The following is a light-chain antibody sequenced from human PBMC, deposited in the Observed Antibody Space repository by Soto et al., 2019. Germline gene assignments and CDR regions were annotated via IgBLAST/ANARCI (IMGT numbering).Light chain of an antibody. V-gene: IGLV2-14*01. CDR1: SSDVGGYNL. CDR3: SSFSSRNTLV. CDR2: EVR. J-gene: IGLJ2*01. Sequence: QSALTQPASVSGSPGQSITISCTGTSSDVGGYNLVSWYQQRPGKAPKLLIYEVRNRPSGLSYRFSGSKSGNTASLTISSLLPEDEADYFCSSFSSRNTLVFGGGTKVTVL.